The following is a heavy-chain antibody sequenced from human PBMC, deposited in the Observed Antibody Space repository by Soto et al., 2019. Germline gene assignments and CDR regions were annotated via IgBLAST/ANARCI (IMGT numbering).Heavy chain of an antibody. V-gene: IGHV1-69*08. D-gene: IGHD4-17*01. J-gene: IGHJ6*02. CDR3: AREDGDYYYYGMDV. Sequence: QVQLVQSGAEVKKPGSSVKVSCKASGGTFSSYTISWVRQAPGQGLEWMGRIIPILGIANYAQKFQDRVTITADKSTSTAYMELSSLRSEDTAVYYCAREDGDYYYYGMDVWGQGTTVTVSS. CDR2: IIPILGIA. CDR1: GGTFSSYT.